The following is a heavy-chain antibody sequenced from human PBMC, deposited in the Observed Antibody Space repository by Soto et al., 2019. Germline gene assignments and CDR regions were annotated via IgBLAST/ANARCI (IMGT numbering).Heavy chain of an antibody. D-gene: IGHD5-18*01. J-gene: IGHJ3*01. CDR1: GFIFSDFG. CDR3: VKGDLDTAVVNSPDAFDF. CDR2: ISYDGNNK. V-gene: IGHV3-30*18. Sequence: QVNLVESGGGVVQPGRSLRLSCEASGFIFSDFGMHWVRQAPGKGLEWVAVISYDGNNKYYAQSVKGRFTISRDNSKNTLLLNMDSLRPEDTAVYHCVKGDLDTAVVNSPDAFDFWGPGTMVTVS.